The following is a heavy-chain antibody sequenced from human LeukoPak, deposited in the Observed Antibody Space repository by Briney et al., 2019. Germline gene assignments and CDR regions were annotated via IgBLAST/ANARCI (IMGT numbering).Heavy chain of an antibody. CDR3: ASLWELLRFDY. V-gene: IGHV4-39*01. CDR2: IYYSGST. J-gene: IGHJ4*02. D-gene: IGHD1-26*01. Sequence: SETLSLTCTVSGGSISSSSYYWGWIRQPPGKGLEWIGSIYYSGSTYYNPSLKSRVTISVDTSKNQFSLKLSSVTAADTAVYHCASLWELLRFDYWGQGTLVTVSS. CDR1: GGSISSSSYY.